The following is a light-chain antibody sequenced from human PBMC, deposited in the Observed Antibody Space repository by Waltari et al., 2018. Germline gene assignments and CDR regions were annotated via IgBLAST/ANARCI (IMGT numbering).Light chain of an antibody. CDR2: YDN. J-gene: IGLJ2*01. CDR3: QVSDSTADLVV. CDR1: HLGSYS. Sequence: SYVLTQPPSVSVAPGETSRITCGGDHLGSYSVHWYQQKPGQAPVLVLYYDNNRPSWIPERFSGSNFGNTATLTISRVEAGDEADYYCQVSDSTADLVVFGGGTKLTVL. V-gene: IGLV3-21*04.